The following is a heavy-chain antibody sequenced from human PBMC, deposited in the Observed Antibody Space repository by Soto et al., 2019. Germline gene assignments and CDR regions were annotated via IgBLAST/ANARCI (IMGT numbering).Heavy chain of an antibody. V-gene: IGHV1-69*06. CDR1: GGTFSSYA. CDR3: ARARETYYYDSSGYYYTPYPDY. D-gene: IGHD3-22*01. Sequence: ASVKVSCKASGGTFSSYAISWVRQAPGQGLEWMGGIIPIFGTANYAQKFQGRVTITADKSTSTAYIELSSLRSEDTAVYYCARARETYYYDSSGYYYTPYPDYWGQGTLVTVSS. J-gene: IGHJ4*02. CDR2: IIPIFGTA.